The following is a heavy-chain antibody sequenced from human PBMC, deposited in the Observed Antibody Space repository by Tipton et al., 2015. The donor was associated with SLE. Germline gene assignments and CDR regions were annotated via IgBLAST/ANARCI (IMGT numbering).Heavy chain of an antibody. Sequence: TLSLTCTVSGGSISSYYWSWIRQPPGKGLEWIGYIYYSGSTNYNPSLKSRVTISVDTSKNQFSLKLSSVTAADTAVYYCARGWGYGSLYYYYGMYVWGQGTTVTVSS. CDR2: IYYSGST. V-gene: IGHV4-59*01. CDR1: GGSISSYY. D-gene: IGHD4-17*01. J-gene: IGHJ6*02. CDR3: ARGWGYGSLYYYYGMYV.